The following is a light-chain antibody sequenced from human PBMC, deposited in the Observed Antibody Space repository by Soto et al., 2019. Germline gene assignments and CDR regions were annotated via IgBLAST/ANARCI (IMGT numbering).Light chain of an antibody. CDR1: QSLLHSNGYNY. J-gene: IGKJ5*01. CDR2: LGS. Sequence: DIVMTQSPLSLPVTPGEPASISCRSSQSLLHSNGYNYLDWYLQKPGQSPQVLIYLGSNRASGVPDRFSGSGSGTDLTLKISRVEAEDVGVYYCMQGLQAPSITFGQGTRLEIK. CDR3: MQGLQAPSIT. V-gene: IGKV2-28*01.